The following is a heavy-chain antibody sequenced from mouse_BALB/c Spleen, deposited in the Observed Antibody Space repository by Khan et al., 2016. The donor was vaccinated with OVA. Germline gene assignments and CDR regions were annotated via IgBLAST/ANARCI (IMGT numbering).Heavy chain of an antibody. Sequence: QIQLVQSGPELKKPGETVKISCKASGYTFTNYGMNWVKQSPGKALKWMGWINTYTGEPTYADDFKGRFAFSLDTSASTAYLQLTNLKNEDTATYFCARPPYFSYTLDHWGQGTSVTVSS. D-gene: IGHD2-10*01. CDR1: GYTFTNYG. V-gene: IGHV9-3-1*01. J-gene: IGHJ4*01. CDR2: INTYTGEP. CDR3: ARPPYFSYTLDH.